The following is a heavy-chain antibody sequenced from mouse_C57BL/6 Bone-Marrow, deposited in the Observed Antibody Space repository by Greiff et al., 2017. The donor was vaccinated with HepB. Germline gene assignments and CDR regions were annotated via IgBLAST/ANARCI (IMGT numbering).Heavy chain of an antibody. J-gene: IGHJ4*01. D-gene: IGHD3-2*02. V-gene: IGHV2-9-1*01. CDR2: IWTGGGT. CDR3: ARKTAQATYAMDY. Sequence: QVQLKQSGPGLVAPSQSLSITCTVSGFSLTSYAISWVRQPPGKGLEWLGVIWTGGGTNYNSALKTRLSIIKDNSKSQVFLKMNSLQTDDTARYYCARKTAQATYAMDYWGQGTSVTVSS. CDR1: GFSLTSYA.